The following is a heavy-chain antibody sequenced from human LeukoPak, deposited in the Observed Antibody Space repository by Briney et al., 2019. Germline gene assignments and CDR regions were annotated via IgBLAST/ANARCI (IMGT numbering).Heavy chain of an antibody. CDR3: VREFLGESGAGGY. V-gene: IGHV3-21*01. CDR1: TFTFSGYT. J-gene: IGHJ4*02. Sequence: GGSLRLSCATSTFTFSGYTMNWVRQAPGKGLEWVSSISPSGNSKYHADSVKGRFTISRDNAENSLYMQMNSLRAEDTGVYNSVREFLGESGAGGYWGQGTLVTVSS. D-gene: IGHD3-16*01. CDR2: ISPSGNSK.